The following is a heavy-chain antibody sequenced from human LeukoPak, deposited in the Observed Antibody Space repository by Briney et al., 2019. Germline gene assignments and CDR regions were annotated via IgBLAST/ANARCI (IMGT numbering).Heavy chain of an antibody. Sequence: SETLSLTCTVSGGSISSYYWSWIRQPPGKGLEWIGYIYYSGSTNYNPSLKSRVTISVDTSKNQFSLKLSSVTAADTAVYYCARQVPAAIHYYYYYYMDVWGKGTTVTVSS. D-gene: IGHD2-2*01. CDR3: ARQVPAAIHYYYYYYMDV. J-gene: IGHJ6*03. V-gene: IGHV4-59*08. CDR1: GGSISSYY. CDR2: IYYSGST.